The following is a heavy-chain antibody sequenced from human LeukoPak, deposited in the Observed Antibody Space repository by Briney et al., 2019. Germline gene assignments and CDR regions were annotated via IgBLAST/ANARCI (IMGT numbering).Heavy chain of an antibody. D-gene: IGHD2-15*01. CDR3: ARVRGTRYYYYMDV. CDR1: GYSISSGYY. Sequence: SETLSLTCAVSGYSISSGYYWGWIRQPPGKGLEWIGSIYHSGSTYYNPSLKSRVTISVDTSKNQFSLKLSSVTAADTAVYYCARVRGTRYYYYMDVWGKGTTVTVSS. J-gene: IGHJ6*03. V-gene: IGHV4-38-2*01. CDR2: IYHSGST.